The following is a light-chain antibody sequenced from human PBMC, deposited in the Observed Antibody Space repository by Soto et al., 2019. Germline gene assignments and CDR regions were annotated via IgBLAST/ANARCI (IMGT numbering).Light chain of an antibody. Sequence: DIQMNQFPPTLSASIGDRVTMTCRASQTISSSLAWYQQKPGKAPKLLIYKASTLETGVPSRFSGSGSGTEFTLTISSLQPDYFATYYCQQYDSYSPYTFGQGTRLEIK. CDR3: QQYDSYSPYT. V-gene: IGKV1-5*03. J-gene: IGKJ2*01. CDR1: QTISSS. CDR2: KAS.